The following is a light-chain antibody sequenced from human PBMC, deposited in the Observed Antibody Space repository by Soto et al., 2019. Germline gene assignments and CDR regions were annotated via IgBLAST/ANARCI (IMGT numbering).Light chain of an antibody. Sequence: DIQMTQSPSSVSASVGDRVTITCRASQDISSWLAWYQQKPGKAPKLLINSASSLQSGAHSTFSGGRSGADFTLTISSLQPEDFATYYCQQTNSFPLTFGGGTKVEIK. CDR3: QQTNSFPLT. V-gene: IGKV1-12*01. J-gene: IGKJ4*01. CDR2: SAS. CDR1: QDISSW.